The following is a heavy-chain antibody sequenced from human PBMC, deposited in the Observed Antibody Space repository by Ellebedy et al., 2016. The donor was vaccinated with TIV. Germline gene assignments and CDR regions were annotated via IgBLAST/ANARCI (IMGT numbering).Heavy chain of an antibody. Sequence: SETLSLTXTVSGGSISSYYWSWIRQPPGKGLEWIGYIYYSGSTNYNPSLKSRVTISVDTSKNQFSLKLSSVTAADTAVYYCARGSKGYAFDIWGQGTMVTVSS. V-gene: IGHV4-59*01. CDR1: GGSISSYY. D-gene: IGHD3-10*01. CDR3: ARGSKGYAFDI. J-gene: IGHJ3*02. CDR2: IYYSGST.